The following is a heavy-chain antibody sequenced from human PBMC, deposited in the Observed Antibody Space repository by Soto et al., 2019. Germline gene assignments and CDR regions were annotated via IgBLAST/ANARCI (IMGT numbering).Heavy chain of an antibody. J-gene: IGHJ4*02. V-gene: IGHV3-53*01. CDR3: VCFGVVRKDDY. Sequence: GGALRLSCAASGFTVSSNYMSWVRQAPGKGLEWVSVIYSGGSTYYADSVKGRFTISRDNSKNTLYLQMNSLRAEDTAVYYCVCFGVVRKDDYWGQGTLVTVSS. CDR1: GFTVSSNY. CDR2: IYSGGST. D-gene: IGHD3-3*01.